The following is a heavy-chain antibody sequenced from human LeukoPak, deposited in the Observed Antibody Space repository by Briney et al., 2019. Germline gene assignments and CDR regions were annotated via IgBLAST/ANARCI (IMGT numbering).Heavy chain of an antibody. Sequence: SGPTLVNPTQTLTLTCTFSGFSLSTGGVGVGWIRQPPGKALEWLALIYWDDDKRYSPSLKSRLTITKDTSKNQVVLTMTNMDPVDTATYYCAHRPSLRNYDSSGYYYLEYYFDYWGQGTLVTVSS. CDR3: AHRPSLRNYDSSGYYYLEYYFDY. CDR2: IYWDDDK. J-gene: IGHJ4*02. D-gene: IGHD3-22*01. V-gene: IGHV2-5*02. CDR1: GFSLSTGGVG.